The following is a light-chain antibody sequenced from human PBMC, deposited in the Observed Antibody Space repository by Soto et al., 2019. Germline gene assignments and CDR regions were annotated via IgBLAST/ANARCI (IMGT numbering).Light chain of an antibody. J-gene: IGLJ2*01. Sequence: QSVLTQPPSASGTPGQRVTISCSGSSSNIGTYTVNWYQHLPGTAPKLLIYKYSQRPSGVPDRFSGSKSGTSVFLAISGLRSEDEAEYYCATWDGSLNGPVFGGGTKLTVL. V-gene: IGLV1-44*01. CDR1: SSNIGTYT. CDR2: KYS. CDR3: ATWDGSLNGPV.